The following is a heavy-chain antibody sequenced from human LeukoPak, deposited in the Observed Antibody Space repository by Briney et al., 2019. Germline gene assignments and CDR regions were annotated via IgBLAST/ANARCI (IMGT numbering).Heavy chain of an antibody. J-gene: IGHJ4*02. CDR3: ARDVLHARRKDY. CDR2: IYHSEST. CDR1: GGSISSGGYY. Sequence: PSETLSLTCTVSGGSISSGGYYWSWIRQPPGKGLEWIGYIYHSESTDYNPSLKSRVTISVDTSKKQFSLRLSSVTAADTAVYYCARDVLHARRKDYWGQGTLVTVSS. V-gene: IGHV4-30-2*01. D-gene: IGHD6-6*01.